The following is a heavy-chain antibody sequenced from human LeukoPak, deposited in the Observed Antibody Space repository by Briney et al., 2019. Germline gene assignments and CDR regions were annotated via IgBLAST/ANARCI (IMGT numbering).Heavy chain of an antibody. Sequence: PGGSLRLSCAASGFTFSNYGMHWVRQAPGKGLEWVAFIHYDGSNKYYADSVKGRFTISRDNSKNTLYLQMNSLSGEDTAVYYCAKDKSLRDDFLDYWGQGTLVTVSS. J-gene: IGHJ4*02. D-gene: IGHD1-1*01. CDR3: AKDKSLRDDFLDY. CDR1: GFTFSNYG. V-gene: IGHV3-30*02. CDR2: IHYDGSNK.